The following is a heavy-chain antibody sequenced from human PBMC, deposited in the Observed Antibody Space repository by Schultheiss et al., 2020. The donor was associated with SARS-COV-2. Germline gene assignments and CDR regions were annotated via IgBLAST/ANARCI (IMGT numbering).Heavy chain of an antibody. V-gene: IGHV3-11*01. Sequence: GGSLRLSCAASGFTFSDYYMSWIRQAPGKGLEWVSYISSSGSTIYYADSVKGRFTISRDNAKNSLYPQMNSLRAEDTAVYYCARDHAELELRLAYYYYYGMDVWGQGTTVTVSS. D-gene: IGHD1-7*01. J-gene: IGHJ6*02. CDR2: ISSSGSTI. CDR3: ARDHAELELRLAYYYYYGMDV. CDR1: GFTFSDYY.